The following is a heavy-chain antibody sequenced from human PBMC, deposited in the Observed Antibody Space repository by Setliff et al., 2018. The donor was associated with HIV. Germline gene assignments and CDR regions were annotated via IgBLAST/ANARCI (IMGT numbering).Heavy chain of an antibody. CDR3: AGGGDILVVSAAPDY. D-gene: IGHD2-2*01. CDR2: IIPIFGSA. J-gene: IGHJ4*02. V-gene: IGHV1-69*05. Sequence: VASVKVSCKASGYTFPSYGITWVRQAPGQGLEWMGRIIPIFGSASYAQKFQGRVTMTRDTSTSTVYVELSSLRSEDTAVYYCAGGGDILVVSAAPDYWGQGTLVTVSS. CDR1: GYTFPSYG.